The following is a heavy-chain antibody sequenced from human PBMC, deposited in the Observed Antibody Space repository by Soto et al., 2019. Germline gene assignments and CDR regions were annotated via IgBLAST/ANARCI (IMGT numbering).Heavy chain of an antibody. CDR2: INHSGST. J-gene: IGHJ5*02. CDR1: GGSFSGYY. Sequence: QVQLQQWGAGLLKPSETLSLTCAVYGGSFSGYYWSWIRQPPGKGLEWIGEINHSGSTNYNPSLKSRVTISVDTSKNQFSLKLSSVTAADTAVYYCARGRIFGVVITWGQGTLVTVSS. D-gene: IGHD3-3*01. CDR3: ARGRIFGVVIT. V-gene: IGHV4-34*01.